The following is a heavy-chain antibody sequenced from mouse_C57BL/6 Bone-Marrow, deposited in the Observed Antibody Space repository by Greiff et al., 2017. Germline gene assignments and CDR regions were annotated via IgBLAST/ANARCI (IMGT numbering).Heavy chain of an antibody. CDR3: ARYKGAWFAD. J-gene: IGHJ3*01. D-gene: IGHD3-3*01. V-gene: IGHV1-81*01. CDR2: VYPRSGNT. Sequence: QVQLQQSGAELVRPGASVKLSCKASGYTFTSYGISWVKQRPGQGLEWIGEVYPRSGNTYYNEKFKGKATLTADKSSITAYMELRSLTSEDSAFYFCARYKGAWFADWGQGTLVTVSA. CDR1: GYTFTSYG.